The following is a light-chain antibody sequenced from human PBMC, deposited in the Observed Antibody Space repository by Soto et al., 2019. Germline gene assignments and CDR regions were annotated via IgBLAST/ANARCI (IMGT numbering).Light chain of an antibody. CDR2: GAS. CDR3: QQYNNWPPWT. V-gene: IGKV3-15*01. J-gene: IGKJ1*01. Sequence: EIVMTQSPATLSVSPGERATLSCRASQSVSRHLAWYQQKPGQAPSLLFYGASTRATGIPGRFSGSGSGTEFTLTISSLQSEDFAVYYCQQYNNWPPWTVGQGTKVEIK. CDR1: QSVSRH.